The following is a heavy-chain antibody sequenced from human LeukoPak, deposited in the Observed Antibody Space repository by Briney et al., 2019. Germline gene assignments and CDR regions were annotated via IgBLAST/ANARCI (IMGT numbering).Heavy chain of an antibody. CDR3: ARDYGDCPDY. CDR2: ITSSNYM. J-gene: IGHJ4*02. Sequence: GGSLRLSCAASGFTFSTYSMSWVRRAPGKGLEWVSCITSSNYMYYADSVKGRFTISRDNARNSLYLRMNSLRAEDTAVYYCARDYGDCPDYWGQGTLVTVSS. D-gene: IGHD4-17*01. CDR1: GFTFSTYS. V-gene: IGHV3-69-1*01.